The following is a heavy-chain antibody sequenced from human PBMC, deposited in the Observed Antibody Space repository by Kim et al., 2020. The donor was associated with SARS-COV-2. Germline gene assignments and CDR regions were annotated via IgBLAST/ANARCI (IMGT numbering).Heavy chain of an antibody. J-gene: IGHJ4*02. CDR3: ARDANSGRTTSDY. V-gene: IGHV1-18*01. CDR1: GYTFTTYG. CDR2: ISTYNGNT. D-gene: IGHD1-26*01. Sequence: ASVKVSCKASGYTFTTYGFSWMRQAPGQRLEWMGWISTYNGNTRYAQKFQDRVTMTTDTSTSTAHMELRSLRSDDTAVYYCARDANSGRTTSDYWGQGTLITVSS.